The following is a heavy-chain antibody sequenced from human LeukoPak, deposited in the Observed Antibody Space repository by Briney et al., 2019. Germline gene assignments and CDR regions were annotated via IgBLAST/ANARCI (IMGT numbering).Heavy chain of an antibody. V-gene: IGHV3-7*01. CDR1: KFPFSSYW. CDR3: ARSRNYYDSSGYLPSDY. D-gene: IGHD3-22*01. CDR2: IKQDGSEK. J-gene: IGHJ4*02. Sequence: GGSLRLSCAASKFPFSSYWMNWVRQAPGEGLGWVANIKQDGSEKNYVDSVKGRFTISRDNPKNSLYLQMNSLRAEDTAVYYCARSRNYYDSSGYLPSDYWGQGTLVTVSS.